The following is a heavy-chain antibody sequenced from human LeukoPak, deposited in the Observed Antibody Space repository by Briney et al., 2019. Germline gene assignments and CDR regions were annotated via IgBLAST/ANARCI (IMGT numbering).Heavy chain of an antibody. CDR2: IHYTGTT. D-gene: IGHD1-14*01. CDR1: GFTFSNYV. V-gene: IGHV4-59*01. J-gene: IGHJ5*02. CDR3: ARGLGPLAMFDP. Sequence: GSLRLSCAASGFTFSNYVMNWVRQAPGEGLEWIGYIHYTGTTNYNPSLKGRVTISVDTSKTQFSLKLDSVTAADPAVFYCARGLGPLAMFDPWGQGTLVTVSS.